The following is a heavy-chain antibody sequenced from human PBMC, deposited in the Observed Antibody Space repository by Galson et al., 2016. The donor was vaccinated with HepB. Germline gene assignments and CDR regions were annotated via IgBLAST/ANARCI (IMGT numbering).Heavy chain of an antibody. CDR1: GYTFTSYG. J-gene: IGHJ4*02. Sequence: SVKVSCKASGYTFTSYGISWVRQAPGQGLEWMGWISEYNGNTNYEQKFQGRVTMTTDTSTSTAYMELRSLRSDDTTVYYCARRIVVVVASTRSEYYFDYWGRGTLVTVSS. CDR2: ISEYNGNT. V-gene: IGHV1-18*04. D-gene: IGHD2-15*01. CDR3: ARRIVVVVASTRSEYYFDY.